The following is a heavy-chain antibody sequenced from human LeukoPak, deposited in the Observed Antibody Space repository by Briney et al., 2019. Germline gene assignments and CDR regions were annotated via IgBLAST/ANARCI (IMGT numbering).Heavy chain of an antibody. CDR2: IYPGDSDT. V-gene: IGHV5-51*01. J-gene: IGHJ6*02. CDR1: GYSFTSYW. CDR3: ARTYYDSSGYYYVSHGMDV. Sequence: GESLKISCKGSGYSFTSYWIGWVRQMPGKGLEWMGIIYPGDSDTRYSPSFQGQVTISADQSISTAYLQWSSLKASDTAMYYCARTYYDSSGYYYVSHGMDVWGQGTTVTVSS. D-gene: IGHD3-22*01.